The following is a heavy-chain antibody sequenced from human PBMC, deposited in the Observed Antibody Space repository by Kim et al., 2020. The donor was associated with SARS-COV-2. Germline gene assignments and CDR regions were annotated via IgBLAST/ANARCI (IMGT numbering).Heavy chain of an antibody. D-gene: IGHD2-2*01. CDR3: ATGDYCSSTSCLFIDY. V-gene: IGHV1-69*01. Sequence: KFQGRVTITADESTSTAYMELSSLRSEDTAVYYCATGDYCSSTSCLFIDYWGQGTLVTVSS. J-gene: IGHJ4*02.